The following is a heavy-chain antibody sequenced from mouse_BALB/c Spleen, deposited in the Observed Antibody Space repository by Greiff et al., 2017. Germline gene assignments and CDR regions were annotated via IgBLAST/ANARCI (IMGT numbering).Heavy chain of an antibody. J-gene: IGHJ3*01. CDR2: ISYSGST. V-gene: IGHV3-2*02. CDR3: AREGLYGSSYAWFAY. D-gene: IGHD1-1*01. Sequence: EVQGVESGPGLVKPSQSLSLTCTVTGYSITSDYAWNWIRQFPGNKLEWMGYISYSGSTSYNPSLKSRISITRDTSKNQFFLQLNSVTTEDTATYYCAREGLYGSSYAWFAYWGQGTLVTVSA. CDR1: GYSITSDYA.